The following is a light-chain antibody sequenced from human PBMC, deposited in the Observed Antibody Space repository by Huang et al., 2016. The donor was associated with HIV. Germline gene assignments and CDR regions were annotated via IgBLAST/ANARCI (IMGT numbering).Light chain of an antibody. CDR3: QQYGTLPYT. J-gene: IGKJ2*01. V-gene: IGKV3-20*01. CDR1: QGVHNSY. Sequence: EIVLTQSPVTLSLSPGEGASLSCRASQGVHNSYFAGYQQKPGQAPRRLIFGASNRATGVPHRFRGSESGTDFTLTISGLDPEDFAVYYCQQYGTLPYTFGQGTKLEI. CDR2: GAS.